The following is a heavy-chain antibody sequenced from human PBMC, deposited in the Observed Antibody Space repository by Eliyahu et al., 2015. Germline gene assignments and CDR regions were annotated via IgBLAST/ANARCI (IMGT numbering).Heavy chain of an antibody. V-gene: IGHV4-34*02. Sequence: QVPLEQWGAGLLRPSETLSLTCAVNGGSFSGYFWTWIRQTPGKGLEGVGGVDQRGSINYKPSLKSRVTISADTSKNQFSLRLPSVTAADTAVYYCARGRNSPRDFDSWGRGTLVSVSS. D-gene: IGHD5-24*01. CDR2: VDQRGSI. CDR3: ARGRNSPRDFDS. CDR1: GGSFSGYF. J-gene: IGHJ4*02.